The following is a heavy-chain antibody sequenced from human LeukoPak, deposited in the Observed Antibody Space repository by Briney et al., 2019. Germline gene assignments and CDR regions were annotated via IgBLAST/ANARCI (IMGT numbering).Heavy chain of an antibody. Sequence: SETLSLTCAVSGYSISSAYYWGWIRQPPGKGLEWIGSIYHSGNTYYNASLKSRVTISVDTSKNQFSLKLSSVTAADTAVYNCARGGRTHYYGSGSYPAFDYWGQGTLVTVSS. CDR2: IYHSGNT. V-gene: IGHV4-38-2*01. D-gene: IGHD3-10*01. J-gene: IGHJ4*02. CDR1: GYSISSAYY. CDR3: ARGGRTHYYGSGSYPAFDY.